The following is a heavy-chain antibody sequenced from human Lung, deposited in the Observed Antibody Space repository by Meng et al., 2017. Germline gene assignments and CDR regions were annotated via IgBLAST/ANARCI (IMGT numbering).Heavy chain of an antibody. V-gene: IGHV4-34*01. CDR2: INHSGST. CDR1: GGSFSDYY. D-gene: IGHD4-11*01. CDR3: ARGPTTMAHDFDY. J-gene: IGHJ4*02. Sequence: QVKLRQWGAGLLKPSETLSLTGVVSGGSFSDYYWSWIRQPPGKGLEWIGEINHSGSTNYNPSLESRATISVDTSQNNLSLKLSSVTAADSAVYYCARGPTTMAHDFDYWGQGTLVTVSS.